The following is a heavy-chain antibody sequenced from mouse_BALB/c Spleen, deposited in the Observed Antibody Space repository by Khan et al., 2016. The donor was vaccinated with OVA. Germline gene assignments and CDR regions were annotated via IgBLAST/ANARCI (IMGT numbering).Heavy chain of an antibody. CDR2: IYYSGII. D-gene: IGHD1-1*01. CDR3: ARDEYYGYWYFDV. V-gene: IGHV3-5*02. CDR1: GISITTRNYR. Sequence: EVQLQESGPGLVKPSQTVSLTCTVTGISITTRNYRWSWIRQFPGNKLEWIGYIYYSGIITYTPSLTRRATITRDTSKNQFFLEMNSLTAEDTATYYCARDEYYGYWYFDVWGAGTTVTVSS. J-gene: IGHJ1*01.